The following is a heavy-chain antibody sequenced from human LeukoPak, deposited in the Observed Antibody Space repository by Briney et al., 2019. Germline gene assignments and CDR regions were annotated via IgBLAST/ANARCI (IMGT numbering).Heavy chain of an antibody. V-gene: IGHV4-59*08. CDR2: IHYSGST. J-gene: IGHJ3*02. Sequence: PSETLSLTCIVSGGSLNSYYWSWIRQPPGKGQEWIGYIHYSGSTKYNPSLKSRVTISIDTSKKQFSLNLSSVTAADTAVYYCTRHRQYDADVFDIWGQGTMVTVSS. CDR3: TRHRQYDADVFDI. CDR1: GGSLNSYY. D-gene: IGHD2-8*01.